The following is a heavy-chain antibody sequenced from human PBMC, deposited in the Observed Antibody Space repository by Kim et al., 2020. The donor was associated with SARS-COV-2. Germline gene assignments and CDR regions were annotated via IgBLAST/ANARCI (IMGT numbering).Heavy chain of an antibody. CDR3: ARGGFGELFDFDY. J-gene: IGHJ4*02. Sequence: GGSLRLSCAASGFTFSDYYMSWICQAPGKGLEWVSYISSSSSYTNYADSVKGRFTISRDNAKNSLYLQMNSLRAEDTAVYYCARGGFGELFDFDYWGQGTLVTVSS. CDR1: GFTFSDYY. V-gene: IGHV3-11*05. D-gene: IGHD3-10*01. CDR2: ISSSSSYT.